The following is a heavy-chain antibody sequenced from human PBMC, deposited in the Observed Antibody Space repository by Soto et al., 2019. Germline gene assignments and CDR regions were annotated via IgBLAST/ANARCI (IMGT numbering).Heavy chain of an antibody. CDR3: ARALVATNAFDY. J-gene: IGHJ4*02. V-gene: IGHV1-69*12. Sequence: QVQLVQSGAEAKKPGSSVKVSCKASGGTFSSYDISWVRQAPGQGLEWMGGIITIFGTANYAQKFQGRVTITADESTSTAYMELSSLRSEDTAVYYCARALVATNAFDYWGQGTLVTVSS. CDR1: GGTFSSYD. CDR2: IITIFGTA. D-gene: IGHD5-12*01.